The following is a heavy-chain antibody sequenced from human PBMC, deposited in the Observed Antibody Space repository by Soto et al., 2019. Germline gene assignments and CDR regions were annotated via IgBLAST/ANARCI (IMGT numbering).Heavy chain of an antibody. D-gene: IGHD3-22*01. CDR1: GFTFSSYS. Sequence: GGSLRLSCAASGFTFSSYSMNWVRQAPGKGLEWVSSISSSSSYIYYADSVKGRFTISRDNAKNSLYLQMNSLRAEDTAVYYCARDGRVYYDSSGGFDYWGQGTLVTVSS. J-gene: IGHJ4*02. CDR2: ISSSSSYI. V-gene: IGHV3-21*01. CDR3: ARDGRVYYDSSGGFDY.